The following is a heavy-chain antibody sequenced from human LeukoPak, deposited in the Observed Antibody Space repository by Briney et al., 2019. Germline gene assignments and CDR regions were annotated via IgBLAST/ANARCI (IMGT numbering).Heavy chain of an antibody. CDR2: INTDGNSP. CDR1: GFTFTTYL. CDR3: ARDFKDLGA. V-gene: IGHV3-74*01. Sequence: PGGSVRLSCAASGFTFTTYLMHWVRQAPGKGLVWVSGINTDGNSPVYADSVKGRFTISRDNAKDTLYLQMKSLRDEDTAVYYCARDFKDLGAWGQGALVTVSS. J-gene: IGHJ5*02. D-gene: IGHD3-16*01.